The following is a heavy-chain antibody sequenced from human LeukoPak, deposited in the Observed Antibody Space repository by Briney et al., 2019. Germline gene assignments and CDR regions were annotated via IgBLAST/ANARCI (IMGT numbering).Heavy chain of an antibody. J-gene: IGHJ4*02. CDR2: ISSSSSYI. Sequence: GGSLRLSCAASGFTFSSYSMNWVRQAPGKGLEWVSSISSSSSYIYYADSVKGRFTISRDNAKNSLYLQMNSLRAEDMAVYYCARQSLWFGESFDYWGQGTLVTVSS. V-gene: IGHV3-21*01. CDR1: GFTFSSYS. CDR3: ARQSLWFGESFDY. D-gene: IGHD3-10*01.